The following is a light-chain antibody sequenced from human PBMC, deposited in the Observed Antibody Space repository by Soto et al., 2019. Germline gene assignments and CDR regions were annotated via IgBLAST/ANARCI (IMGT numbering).Light chain of an antibody. CDR2: AAS. CDR1: QAIRSD. Sequence: AVRMTQSPSSLSASVGDRVTITCRASQAIRSDLGWYQMKPGKVPKLLIYAASNLQSGVPSRFIGRGYGTDFTLTISSLQPEDFATYYCLQDYNYPRTFGQGTKVEI. V-gene: IGKV1-6*01. CDR3: LQDYNYPRT. J-gene: IGKJ1*01.